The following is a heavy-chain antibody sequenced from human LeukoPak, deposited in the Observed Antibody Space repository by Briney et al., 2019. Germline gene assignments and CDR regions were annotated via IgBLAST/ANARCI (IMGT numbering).Heavy chain of an antibody. Sequence: SETLSLTCTVSGGSFSSLYWNWIRQPPGKGLEWIGYIYYSGSTNYNPSLKSRVTISVDTSKNQFSLKLSSVTAADTAVYYCARGGSGTYYHYWGQGTLVTVSS. CDR1: GGSFSSLY. V-gene: IGHV4-59*11. CDR3: ARGGSGTYYHY. CDR2: IYYSGST. D-gene: IGHD1-26*01. J-gene: IGHJ4*02.